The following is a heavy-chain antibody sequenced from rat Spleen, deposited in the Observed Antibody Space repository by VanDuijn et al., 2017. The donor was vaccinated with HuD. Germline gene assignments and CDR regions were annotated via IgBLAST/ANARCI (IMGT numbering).Heavy chain of an antibody. Sequence: QVQLKESGPGLVQPSQTLSLTCTVSGFSLTSNSVHWVRQPPGKGLEWMGGIWGDGSTDYISALKSRLSISRDTSQSQVFLKMNSLQTEDTAIYFCTSYYGYGRNYWGQGVMVTVSS. CDR2: IWGDGST. D-gene: IGHD1-7*01. CDR3: TSYYGYGRNY. V-gene: IGHV2-1*01. CDR1: GFSLTSNS. J-gene: IGHJ2*01.